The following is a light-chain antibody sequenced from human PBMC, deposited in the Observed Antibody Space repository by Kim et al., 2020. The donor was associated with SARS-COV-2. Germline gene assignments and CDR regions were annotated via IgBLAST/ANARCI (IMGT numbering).Light chain of an antibody. CDR2: GAS. V-gene: IGKV3-20*01. J-gene: IGKJ2*03. Sequence: PGKTTPPSSRTSPTVSSSHLAWYQPKPGQAPRLLICGASSGATGVPDRFRGRGAGTGFTLIINRLEPEDFAGYYCQQYGSSPLYSFGQRTKLEI. CDR3: QQYGSSPLYS. CDR1: PTVSSSH.